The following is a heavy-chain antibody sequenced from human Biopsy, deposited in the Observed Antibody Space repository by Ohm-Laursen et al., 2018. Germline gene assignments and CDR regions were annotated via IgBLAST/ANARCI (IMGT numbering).Heavy chain of an antibody. CDR3: ARNTGWYGDLYYFDY. J-gene: IGHJ4*02. D-gene: IGHD6-19*01. CDR1: GYSFTSYY. Sequence: ASVKVSCKASGYSFTSYYMHWVRQAPGQGLEWMGMINPSGSTTSYPQIFRGRVTMTRDTSKSTVYMELSSLRSADTAAYFCARNTGWYGDLYYFDYWGQGTLVTVSS. CDR2: INPSGSTT. V-gene: IGHV1-46*01.